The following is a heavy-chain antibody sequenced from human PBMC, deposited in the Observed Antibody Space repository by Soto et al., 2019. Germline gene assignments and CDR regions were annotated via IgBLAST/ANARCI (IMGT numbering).Heavy chain of an antibody. D-gene: IGHD4-17*01. CDR2: IYPDDSDS. J-gene: IGHJ4*02. CDR1: GYKFNTYW. V-gene: IGHV5-51*01. CDR3: VATYGDYLDY. Sequence: PVESLKISCKGSGYKFNTYWIGCVRQMPGKGLEWMAIIYPDDSDSRYSPSFQGQVTISADKSISTAYLQWSSLKASDTAIYYCVATYGDYLDYWGQGTLVTVSS.